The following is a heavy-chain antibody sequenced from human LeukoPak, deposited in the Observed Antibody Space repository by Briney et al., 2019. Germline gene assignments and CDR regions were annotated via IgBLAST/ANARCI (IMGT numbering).Heavy chain of an antibody. D-gene: IGHD1-26*01. CDR1: GGSISSYY. Sequence: PSETLSLTCTVSGGSISSYYWSWIRQPPGKGLEWIGYIYYSGSTNYNPSLKSRVTISVDTSKNQFSLKLSSVTAADTAVYYCARAPHTTRGAPSAFDIWGQGTMVTVSS. CDR3: ARAPHTTRGAPSAFDI. V-gene: IGHV4-59*01. CDR2: IYYSGST. J-gene: IGHJ3*02.